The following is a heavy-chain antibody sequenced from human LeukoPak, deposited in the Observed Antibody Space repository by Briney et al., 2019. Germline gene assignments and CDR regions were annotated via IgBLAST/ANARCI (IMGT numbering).Heavy chain of an antibody. CDR3: ARHVGVGAPGYNMDV. CDR1: GASVTSGGYY. J-gene: IGHJ6*03. D-gene: IGHD1-26*01. Sequence: PSETLSLTCSVSGASVTSGGYYWGWIRLPPGKGLEWIGSMYEGGSSNYNPSLRSRVTIRIDTSKNQFSLRLTSVTASDTAMYYCARHVGVGAPGYNMDVWGKGTTVIVSS. V-gene: IGHV4-39*01. CDR2: MYEGGSS.